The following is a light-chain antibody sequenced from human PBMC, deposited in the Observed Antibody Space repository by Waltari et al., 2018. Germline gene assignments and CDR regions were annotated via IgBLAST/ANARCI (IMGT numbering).Light chain of an antibody. V-gene: IGLV2-14*01. CDR3: SSSTRSSSLYV. CDR2: GVT. J-gene: IGLJ1*01. Sequence: QSALTQPASVSGSPGQSITISCAGTRSDIGAYNYVSWYQLHPGKAPKLIIYGVTNRPSGVSTRFSGSKSGTTASLPISGLQAEDEADYYCSSSTRSSSLYVFGGGTTVTV. CDR1: RSDIGAYNY.